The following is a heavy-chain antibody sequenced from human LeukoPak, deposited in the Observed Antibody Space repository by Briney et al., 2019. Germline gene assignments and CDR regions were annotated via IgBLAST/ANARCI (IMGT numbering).Heavy chain of an antibody. Sequence: GGSLRLSCAASGFTFSSYAMHWVRQAPGKGLEWVAVISYDGSNKYYADSVKGRFTISRDNSKNTLYLQMNSLRAEDTAVYYCAKGLDVWGQGTTVTVSS. CDR1: GFTFSSYA. CDR2: ISYDGSNK. J-gene: IGHJ6*02. CDR3: AKGLDV. V-gene: IGHV3-30*04.